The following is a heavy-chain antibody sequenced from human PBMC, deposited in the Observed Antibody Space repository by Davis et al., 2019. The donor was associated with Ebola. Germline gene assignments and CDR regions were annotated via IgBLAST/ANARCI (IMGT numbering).Heavy chain of an antibody. CDR1: GGSFSGYH. CDR3: ARDKGYCSGGSCYDLAFSYYYGMDV. Sequence: MPSETLSLTCAVYGGSFSGYHWSWVRQSPGKGLEGIGELNHIGTPNYSPSLRSRLPISVDTPKNQFSLKLSSVTAADTAVYHCARDKGYCSGGSCYDLAFSYYYGMDVWGQGTTVTVSS. V-gene: IGHV4-34*01. D-gene: IGHD2-15*01. CDR2: LNHIGTP. J-gene: IGHJ6*02.